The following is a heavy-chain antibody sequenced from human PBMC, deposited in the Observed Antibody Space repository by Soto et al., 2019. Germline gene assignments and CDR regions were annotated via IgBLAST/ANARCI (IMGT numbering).Heavy chain of an antibody. D-gene: IGHD2-8*01. V-gene: IGHV4-39*01. Sequence: SETLSLTCTVSGGSVSNSNYYWGWIRQSPGKGLEWIGSVYYRGRSYSKSSVKSRVSISVDTSKNQFSLNLNSVTASDTAVYYCVSQRTSVLTQAYFDYWGPGALVTVSS. CDR2: VYYRGRS. CDR3: VSQRTSVLTQAYFDY. CDR1: GGSVSNSNYY. J-gene: IGHJ4*02.